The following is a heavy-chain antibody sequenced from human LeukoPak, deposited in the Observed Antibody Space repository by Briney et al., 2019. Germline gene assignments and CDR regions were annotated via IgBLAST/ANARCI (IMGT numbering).Heavy chain of an antibody. V-gene: IGHV4-39*01. CDR1: GGSISSSSHY. D-gene: IGHD3-9*01. J-gene: IGHJ4*02. CDR2: IYYSGST. CDR3: ARQRGLRYFDY. Sequence: SETLSLTCTVSGGSISSSSHYWGWIRQPPGKGLEWIGSIYYSGSTYYNPSLKSRVTISVDTSKNQFSLKMSSVTAADTAVYYCARQRGLRYFDYWGQGTLVTVSS.